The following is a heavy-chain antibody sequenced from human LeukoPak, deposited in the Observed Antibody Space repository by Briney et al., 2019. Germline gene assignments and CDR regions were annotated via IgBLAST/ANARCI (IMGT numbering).Heavy chain of an antibody. CDR3: AREGLDYGDYEGAAFDI. V-gene: IGHV4-31*03. CDR2: IYYSGST. Sequence: SQTLSLTCTVSGGSISSGGYYWSWIRQHPGTGLEWIGYIYYSGSTYYNPSLKSRVTISVDTSKNQFSLKLSSVTAADTAVYYCAREGLDYGDYEGAAFDIWGQGTMVTVSS. D-gene: IGHD4-17*01. CDR1: GGSISSGGYY. J-gene: IGHJ3*02.